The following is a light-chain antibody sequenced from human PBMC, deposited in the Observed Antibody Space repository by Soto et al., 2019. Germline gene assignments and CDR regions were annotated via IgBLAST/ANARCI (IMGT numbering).Light chain of an antibody. Sequence: EIVMTQSPATLSESPGERATLSCRASQSISARLGWYQQRPGQAPRLLIYGGSNRATGVPARFSGSGSGTEFTLTISSLQSEDFAVYYCQQYNTWRSITFGQGTRLEIK. CDR1: QSISAR. V-gene: IGKV3-15*01. J-gene: IGKJ5*01. CDR3: QQYNTWRSIT. CDR2: GGS.